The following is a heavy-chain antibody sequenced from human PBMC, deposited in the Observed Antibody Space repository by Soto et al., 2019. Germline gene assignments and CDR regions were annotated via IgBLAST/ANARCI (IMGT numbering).Heavy chain of an antibody. CDR1: GYTFTSYG. CDR2: ISAYNGNT. D-gene: IGHD3-16*02. V-gene: IGHV1-18*04. Sequence: ASVKVSCKASGYTFTSYGISWVRQTPGQGLEWMGWISAYNGNTNYAQKLQGRVTMTTDTSTSTAYMELRSLRSDDTAVYYCARDRVMITFGGVIVTYFDYWGQGTLVTVSS. J-gene: IGHJ4*02. CDR3: ARDRVMITFGGVIVTYFDY.